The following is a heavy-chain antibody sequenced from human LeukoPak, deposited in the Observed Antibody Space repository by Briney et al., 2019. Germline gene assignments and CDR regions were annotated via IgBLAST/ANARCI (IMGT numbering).Heavy chain of an antibody. V-gene: IGHV3-30*02. CDR2: IRSDGSNY. CDR1: GFTFSSYG. Sequence: GGSLRLSCAASGFTFSSYGMHWVRQAPGKGLEWVAFIRSDGSNYYYADSVKGRFTISRDNSKNTLYLQMNSLRTEDTAVYYCARDDGDDISIVNDYYLDSWGQGTLVTVSS. D-gene: IGHD2/OR15-2a*01. J-gene: IGHJ4*02. CDR3: ARDDGDDISIVNDYYLDS.